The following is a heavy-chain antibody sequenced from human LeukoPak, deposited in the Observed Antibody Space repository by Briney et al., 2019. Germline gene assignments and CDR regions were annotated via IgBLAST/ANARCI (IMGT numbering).Heavy chain of an antibody. CDR1: GFTVSEYA. CDR3: ARALRIQLRFGWFDP. D-gene: IGHD5-18*01. V-gene: IGHV3-30*03. J-gene: IGHJ5*02. Sequence: GRSLRLSCAAAGFTVSEYAMHWVRQAPGKGLEWVAVISYDGSNKQYADSVKGRFTISRDNSKNTLYLQMNSLRAEDTAVYYCARALRIQLRFGWFDPWGLGTLVTVSS. CDR2: ISYDGSNK.